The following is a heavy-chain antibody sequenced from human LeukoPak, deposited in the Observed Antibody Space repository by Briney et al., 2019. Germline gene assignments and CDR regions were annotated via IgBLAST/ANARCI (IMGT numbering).Heavy chain of an antibody. J-gene: IGHJ4*02. D-gene: IGHD6-13*01. CDR2: INSDGSGT. CDR3: TRVFAGDEYSSSGY. Sequence: GGSLRLSCAASGFTFSRYYMHWVRQAPGKGLVWVSRINSDGSGTTYADSVKGRFTVSRDNAKNTLYLQMNSLRVEDTAMYYCTRVFAGDEYSSSGYWGQGTLVSVSS. V-gene: IGHV3-74*01. CDR1: GFTFSRYY.